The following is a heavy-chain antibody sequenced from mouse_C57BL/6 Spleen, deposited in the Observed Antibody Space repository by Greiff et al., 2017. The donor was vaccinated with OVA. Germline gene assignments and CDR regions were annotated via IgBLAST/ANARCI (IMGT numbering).Heavy chain of an antibody. CDR2: ISYDGSN. Sequence: DVQLQESGPGLVKPSQSLSLTCSVTGYSITSGYYWNWIRQFPGNKLEWMGYISYDGSNNYNPSLKNRISITRDTSKNQFFLKLNSVTTEDTATYYCAREFYDYNYYAMDYWGQGTSVTVSS. CDR3: AREFYDYNYYAMDY. J-gene: IGHJ4*01. D-gene: IGHD2-4*01. V-gene: IGHV3-6*01. CDR1: GYSITSGYY.